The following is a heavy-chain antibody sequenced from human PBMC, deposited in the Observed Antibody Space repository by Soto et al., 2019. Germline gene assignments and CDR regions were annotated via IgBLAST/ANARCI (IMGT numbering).Heavy chain of an antibody. J-gene: IGHJ5*01. V-gene: IGHV1-46*03. Sequence: APVKVSCGASGYTSTMYYIGWKPQSPGQELVGMGIINPSGGSTSYAQKFQGRVTMTRDTYTNTVYMELSSLRSEDTAVYYCARDTNTIQFYDSSGYLNWFNFWGHGTLATFSS. CDR1: GYTSTMYY. CDR2: INPSGGST. D-gene: IGHD3-22*01. CDR3: ARDTNTIQFYDSSGYLNWFNF.